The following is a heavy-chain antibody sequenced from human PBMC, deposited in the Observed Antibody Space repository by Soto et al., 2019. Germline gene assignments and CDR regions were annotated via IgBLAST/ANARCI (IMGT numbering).Heavy chain of an antibody. V-gene: IGHV3-11*01. CDR2: ISSSGSTI. CDR1: GFTFSDYY. J-gene: IGHJ3*02. Sequence: GGSLRLSCAASGFTFSDYYMSWIRQAPGKGLEWVSYISSSGSTIYYADSVKGRFTISRDNAKNSLYLQMNSLRAEDTAVYYCARGGRRSEWLRNGAFDIWGQGTMVTISS. CDR3: ARGGRRSEWLRNGAFDI. D-gene: IGHD5-12*01.